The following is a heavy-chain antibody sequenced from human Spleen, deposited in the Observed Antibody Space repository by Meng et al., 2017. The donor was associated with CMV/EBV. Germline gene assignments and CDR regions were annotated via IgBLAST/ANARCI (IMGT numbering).Heavy chain of an antibody. J-gene: IGHJ5*02. CDR1: GYFSGYY. D-gene: IGHD1-26*01. CDR3: ARKRGSLSGSYPNWFDP. Sequence: GYFSGYYWSWIRQPPGKGLEWIGEINHSGSTNYNPSLKSRVTISVDTSKNQFSLKLSSVTAADTAVYYCARKRGSLSGSYPNWFDPWGQGTLVTVSS. V-gene: IGHV4-34*01. CDR2: INHSGST.